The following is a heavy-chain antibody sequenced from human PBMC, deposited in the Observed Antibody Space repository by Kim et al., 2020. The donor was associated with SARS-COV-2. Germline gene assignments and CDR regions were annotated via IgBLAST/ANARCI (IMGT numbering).Heavy chain of an antibody. CDR3: AGGLGWVFGKAFDT. V-gene: IGHV1-3*01. J-gene: IGHJ3*02. Sequence: ASVNVSCKTSGYTFTSYAVYWVRQAPGRGLEWMGWINAENGDTKYSQKFQGRVNITRDRSASTVYMGLSSLTSEDTAVYFCAGGLGWVFGKAFDTWGQGT. CDR2: INAENGDT. D-gene: IGHD3-3*01. CDR1: GYTFTSYA.